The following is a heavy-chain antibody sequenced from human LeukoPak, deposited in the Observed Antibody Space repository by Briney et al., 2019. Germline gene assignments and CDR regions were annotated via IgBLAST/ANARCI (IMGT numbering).Heavy chain of an antibody. CDR3: ARGKRTYGNSWPYYYDY. CDR1: GFTFNDSD. V-gene: IGHV3-33*08. Sequence: GGSLRLSCAASGFTFNDSDKSGSRQAPGTGLEEKAVIWYDGSNQYYAGSVKGGFTISRDNSKNTVYLQMNSLRAEDTAVYYCARGKRTYGNSWPYYYDYWGQGALVTVSS. J-gene: IGHJ4*02. D-gene: IGHD6-13*01. CDR2: IWYDGSNQ.